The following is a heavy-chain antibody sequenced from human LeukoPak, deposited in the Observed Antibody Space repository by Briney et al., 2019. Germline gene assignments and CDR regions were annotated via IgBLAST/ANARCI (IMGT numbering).Heavy chain of an antibody. CDR1: GFTFSSYA. CDR2: ISGSGGST. CDR3: AKDKVQLWRYFDY. J-gene: IGHJ4*02. Sequence: QPGGSLRLSCAASGFTFSSYAMSWVRQAPGKGLEWVSAISGSGGSTYYADSVKGRFTISRDNSKNTLYLQVNSLRAEDTAVYYCAKDKVQLWRYFDYWGQGTLVTVSS. V-gene: IGHV3-23*01. D-gene: IGHD5-18*01.